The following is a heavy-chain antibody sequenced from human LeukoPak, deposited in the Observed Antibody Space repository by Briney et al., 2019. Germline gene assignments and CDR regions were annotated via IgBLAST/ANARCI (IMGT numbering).Heavy chain of an antibody. J-gene: IGHJ4*02. Sequence: ASVKLSCTASGYTFTSYGISWVRQAPGQGLEWMGWISAYNGNTNYAQKLQGRVTMTTDTSTSTAYMELRSLRSDDTAVDYCARGRREYCSGGSCYPNIDYWGQGTLVTVSS. CDR1: GYTFTSYG. D-gene: IGHD2-15*01. CDR2: ISAYNGNT. CDR3: ARGRREYCSGGSCYPNIDY. V-gene: IGHV1-18*01.